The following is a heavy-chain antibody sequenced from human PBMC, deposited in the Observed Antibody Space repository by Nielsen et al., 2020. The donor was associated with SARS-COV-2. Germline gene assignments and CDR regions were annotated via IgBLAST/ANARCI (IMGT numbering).Heavy chain of an antibody. CDR3: ARNDMGGSSSGNYYYYGMDV. CDR1: GFTFSSYG. CDR2: IWYDGSNK. D-gene: IGHD6-6*01. Sequence: GGSLRLSCAASGFTFSSYGMHWVRQAPGKGLEWVAVIWYDGSNKYYADSVKGRFTISRDNSKNTLYLQMNSLRAEDTAVYYCARNDMGGSSSGNYYYYGMDVWGQGTTVTVSS. J-gene: IGHJ6*02. V-gene: IGHV3-33*01.